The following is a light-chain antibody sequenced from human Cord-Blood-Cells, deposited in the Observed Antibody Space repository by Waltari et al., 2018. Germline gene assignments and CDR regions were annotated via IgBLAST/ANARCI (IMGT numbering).Light chain of an antibody. J-gene: IGLJ3*02. Sequence: QSALTQPASVSGSPGQSIPISCTGTSSDVGSYNLVSWYQQHPGKAPKLMIYEGSKRHSGVSNRCSGSKSGNTASLTISGLQAEDEADYYCCSYAGSWVFGGGTKLTVL. CDR3: CSYAGSWV. CDR1: SSDVGSYNL. CDR2: EGS. V-gene: IGLV2-23*01.